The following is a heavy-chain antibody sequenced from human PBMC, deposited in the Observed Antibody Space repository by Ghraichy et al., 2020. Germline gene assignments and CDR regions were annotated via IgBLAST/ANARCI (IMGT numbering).Heavy chain of an antibody. CDR3: ARDIDSGWLSFDY. V-gene: IGHV3-7*03. D-gene: IGHD6-19*01. J-gene: IGHJ4*02. CDR1: GFTLSNYW. CDR2: IKHDGSEK. Sequence: GGSLRLSCAASGFTLSNYWMSWVRQAPGKGLEWVANIKHDGSEKYYVDSVKGRFTLSRDNAKNSLYLQMNSLRAEDTAVYYCARDIDSGWLSFDYRGQGTLVTVSS.